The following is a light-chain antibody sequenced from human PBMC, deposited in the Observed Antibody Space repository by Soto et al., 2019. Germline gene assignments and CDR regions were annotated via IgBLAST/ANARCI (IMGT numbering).Light chain of an antibody. V-gene: IGKV3D-20*02. CDR2: DAS. CDR1: QSVSSSY. J-gene: IGKJ5*01. Sequence: IVLTQSRGTLSFSVKERVTRCWRASQSVSSSYLACYQQNPGQATRLLIYDASNGATGIPARFSGRGSRKDITLTISSLAAEDLVDYYSQQRRKLNSFGQGTRLEI. CDR3: QQRRKLNS.